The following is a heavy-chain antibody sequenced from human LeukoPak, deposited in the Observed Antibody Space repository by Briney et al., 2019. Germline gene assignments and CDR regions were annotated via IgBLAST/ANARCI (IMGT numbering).Heavy chain of an antibody. CDR3: ARAYTVTTGYYNWFDP. CDR2: INPNSGGT. J-gene: IGHJ5*02. D-gene: IGHD4-17*01. V-gene: IGHV1-2*02. Sequence: GASVKVSCKASGYTFTGYYMHWVRQAPGQGLEWMGWINPNSGGTNYAQKFQGRVTMTRDTSISTAYMELSRLRSDDTAVYYCARAYTVTTGYYNWFDPWGQGTLVTVSS. CDR1: GYTFTGYY.